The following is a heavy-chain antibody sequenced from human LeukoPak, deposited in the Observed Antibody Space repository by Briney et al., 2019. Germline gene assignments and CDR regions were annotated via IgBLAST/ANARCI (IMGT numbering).Heavy chain of an antibody. J-gene: IGHJ6*02. CDR2: ISGSGGST. D-gene: IGHD3-10*01. CDR3: ARWMFYYGSGVFHYHGMDV. Sequence: GGSLRLSCAASGFTFSSYAMSWVRQAPGKGLEWVSAISGSGGSTYYADSVKGRFTISRDNSKNTLYLQMNSLRAEDTAVYYCARWMFYYGSGVFHYHGMDVWGQGTTVTVSS. CDR1: GFTFSSYA. V-gene: IGHV3-23*01.